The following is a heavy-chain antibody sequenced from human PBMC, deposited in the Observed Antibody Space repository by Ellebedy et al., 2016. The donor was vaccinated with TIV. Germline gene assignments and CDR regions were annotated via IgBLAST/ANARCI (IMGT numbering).Heavy chain of an antibody. Sequence: AASVKVSCKASGYTFTTYDINWVRQATGQGLEWMGWMSPNNGNTGYAQKFQGRVTMTRYTSISTAYMELSNLTSEDTAVYYSARASDSSTYRPFDYWGQGILVTVSS. D-gene: IGHD6-13*01. CDR2: MSPNNGNT. CDR3: ARASDSSTYRPFDY. V-gene: IGHV1-8*01. CDR1: GYTFTTYD. J-gene: IGHJ4*02.